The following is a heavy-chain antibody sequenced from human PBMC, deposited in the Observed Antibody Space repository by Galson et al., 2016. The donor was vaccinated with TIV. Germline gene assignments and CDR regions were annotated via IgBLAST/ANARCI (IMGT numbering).Heavy chain of an antibody. D-gene: IGHD3-10*01. CDR3: AWINVGDYGSESYYNLGNFDS. V-gene: IGHV2-70*17. CDR2: IDWDDDK. J-gene: IGHJ4*02. CDR1: GFSLNTTGMC. Sequence: PALVKPTQTLTLTCTFSGFSLNTTGMCVSWIRQPPGKALEWLARIDWDDDKFYSTFLKTRLTISKDTSKNQVVLTMTNMDPVDTATYYCAWINVGDYGSESYYNLGNFDSWGQGTLVTVSS.